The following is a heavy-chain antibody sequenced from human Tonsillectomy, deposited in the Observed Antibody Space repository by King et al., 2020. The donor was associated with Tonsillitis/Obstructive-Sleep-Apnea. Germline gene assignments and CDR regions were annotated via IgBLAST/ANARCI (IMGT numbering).Heavy chain of an antibody. CDR1: GFTFSDYY. Sequence: VQLVESGGGLVKPGGSLRLSCAASGFTFSDYYMSWIRQAPGKGLEWVSYISSSSSYTNYADSVKGRFTISRDNAKNSLYLQMNSLRAEDTAVYYCARDGYFELLLVPYVDYYFDYWGQGPLVTVSS. CDR3: ARDGYFELLLVPYVDYYFDY. J-gene: IGHJ4*02. D-gene: IGHD3-9*01. V-gene: IGHV3-11*05. CDR2: ISSSSSYT.